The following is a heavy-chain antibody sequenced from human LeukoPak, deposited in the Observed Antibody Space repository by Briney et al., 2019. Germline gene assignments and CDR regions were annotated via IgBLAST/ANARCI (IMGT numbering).Heavy chain of an antibody. D-gene: IGHD1-26*01. Sequence: ASVKVSCKASGYTFTSYGISWVRQAPGQGLEWVGWISAYNGNTNYAQKLQGRVTMTTDTSTSTAYMELRSLRSDDTAVYYCARDKRWELLFLLPDYWGQGTLVTVSS. V-gene: IGHV1-18*01. CDR1: GYTFTSYG. J-gene: IGHJ4*02. CDR2: ISAYNGNT. CDR3: ARDKRWELLFLLPDY.